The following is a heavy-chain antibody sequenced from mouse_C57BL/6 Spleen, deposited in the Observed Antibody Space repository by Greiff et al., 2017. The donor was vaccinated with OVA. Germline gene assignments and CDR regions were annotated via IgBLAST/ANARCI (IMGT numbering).Heavy chain of an antibody. CDR3: ARREGRGAMDY. Sequence: QVQLKQSGAELVRPGTSVKMSCKASGYTFTNYWIGWAKQRPGHGLEWIGDIYPGGGYTNYNEKFKGKATLTADKSSSTAYMQFSSLTSEDSAIYYCARREGRGAMDYWGQGTSVTVSS. CDR2: IYPGGGYT. V-gene: IGHV1-63*01. CDR1: GYTFTNYW. J-gene: IGHJ4*01. D-gene: IGHD3-3*01.